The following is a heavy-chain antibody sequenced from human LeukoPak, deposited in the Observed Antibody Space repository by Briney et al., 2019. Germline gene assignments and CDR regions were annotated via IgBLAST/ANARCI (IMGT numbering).Heavy chain of an antibody. CDR2: INHSGIT. D-gene: IGHD3-10*01. J-gene: IGHJ4*02. Sequence: SETLSLTCAVYGGSFSTYYWNWIRQPPGKGLEWIGEINHSGITIYNPSLKSRVIISVDTSKKQSSLRLTSVTAADTAVYYCARGEPGGRDYWGQGTLVTVSS. V-gene: IGHV4-34*01. CDR3: ARGEPGGRDY. CDR1: GGSFSTYY.